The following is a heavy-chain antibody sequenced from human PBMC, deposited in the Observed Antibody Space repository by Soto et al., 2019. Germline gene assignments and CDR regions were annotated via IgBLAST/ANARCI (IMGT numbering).Heavy chain of an antibody. Sequence: SQTLSLTCASSGDGVSSNSAAWNWIRQSPSRGLEWLGRTYYRSKWYNDYAVSVKSRVTINPDTSKNQFSLQLNSVTPEDTAVYYCARRAMYSSGCFDYWGQGTLVTVSS. V-gene: IGHV6-1*01. CDR1: GDGVSSNSAA. D-gene: IGHD6-19*01. CDR3: ARRAMYSSGCFDY. J-gene: IGHJ4*02. CDR2: TYYRSKWYN.